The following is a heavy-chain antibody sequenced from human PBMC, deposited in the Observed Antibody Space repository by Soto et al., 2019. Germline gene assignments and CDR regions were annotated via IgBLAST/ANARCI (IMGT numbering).Heavy chain of an antibody. V-gene: IGHV1-2*02. CDR1: GYTFTGYY. CDR3: ARDLSSSWYFEY. Sequence: ASVKVSCKASGYTFTGYYMHWVRQAPGQGLEWMGWINPNSGGTNYAQKFQGRVTMTRDTSISTAYMELSRLRSDDTAVYYCARDLSSSWYFEYWGQGTLVTVSS. J-gene: IGHJ4*02. CDR2: INPNSGGT. D-gene: IGHD6-13*01.